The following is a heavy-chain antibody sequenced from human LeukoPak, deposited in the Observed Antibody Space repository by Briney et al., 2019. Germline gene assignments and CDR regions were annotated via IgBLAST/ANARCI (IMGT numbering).Heavy chain of an antibody. Sequence: PSETLSLTCTVPGGSISSGDYYWSWIRQPPGKGLEWIGYIYYSGSTYYNPSLKSRVTISVDTSKNQFSLKLSSVTAADTAVYYCARVCSGGSCYSPLFDYWGQGTLVTVSS. CDR3: ARVCSGGSCYSPLFDY. CDR1: GGSISSGDYY. J-gene: IGHJ4*02. V-gene: IGHV4-30-4*01. CDR2: IYYSGST. D-gene: IGHD2-15*01.